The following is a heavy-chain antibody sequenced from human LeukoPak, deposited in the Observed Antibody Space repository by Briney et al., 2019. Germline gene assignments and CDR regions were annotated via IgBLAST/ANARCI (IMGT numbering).Heavy chain of an antibody. V-gene: IGHV3-21*01. J-gene: IGHJ4*02. CDR2: ISSSSSYI. CDR3: ASIPRTSRSYEGDY. Sequence: GGSLRLSCAASGFTFSSYSMNWVRQAPGKGLEWVSSISSSSSYIYYADSVKGRFTISRDNAKNSLYLQMNSLRAEDTAVYYCASIPRTSRSYEGDYWGQGTLVTVSS. D-gene: IGHD1-26*01. CDR1: GFTFSSYS.